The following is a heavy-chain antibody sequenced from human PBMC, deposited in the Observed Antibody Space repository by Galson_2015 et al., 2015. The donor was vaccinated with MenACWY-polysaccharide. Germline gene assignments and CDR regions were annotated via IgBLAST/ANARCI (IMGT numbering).Heavy chain of an antibody. V-gene: IGHV3-7*01. CDR3: SRDSSGSVSYWGL. CDR2: INQNGSET. J-gene: IGHJ4*02. D-gene: IGHD3-10*01. Sequence: SLRLSCAASGFTFSGYWMNWVRQAPGKGLEWVAHINQNGSETYYMQTVKARFTISRYNAKNSLYLQLNRLGAEDTAVYYCSRDSSGSVSYWGLWGQGTLVTVSS. CDR1: GFTFSGYW.